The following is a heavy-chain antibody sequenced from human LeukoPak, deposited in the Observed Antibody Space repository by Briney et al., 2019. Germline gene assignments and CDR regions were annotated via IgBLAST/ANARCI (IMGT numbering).Heavy chain of an antibody. CDR2: IKEDGGEK. J-gene: IGHJ4*02. D-gene: IGHD3-10*01. Sequence: GGSLRLSCAGSGFTFSRYWMKWVRQAPGKGLEWVTNIKEDGGEKYYADSVKSRFTISRDNAKNSLYLQMNSLRVEDTAVYYCTIDSWELRGYWGQGTLVTVAS. CDR1: GFTFSRYW. V-gene: IGHV3-7*01. CDR3: TIDSWELRGY.